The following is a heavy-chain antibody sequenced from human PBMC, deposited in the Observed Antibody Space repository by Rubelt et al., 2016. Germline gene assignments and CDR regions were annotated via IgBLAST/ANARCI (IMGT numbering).Heavy chain of an antibody. Sequence: LQLQESGPGLVKPSETLSLTCTVSGGSVISNSHFWGWVRQPPGKGLEWIGRIKSNTDGGTTDYAAPVKGRFTISRDDSTHTLYLQMNSLKTEDTAVYYCTTDDRDDVWGSYRSFDYWGQGTLVSVSS. D-gene: IGHD3-16*02. CDR1: GGSVISNSHF. V-gene: IGHV3-15*01. J-gene: IGHJ4*02. CDR3: TTDDRDDVWGSYRSFDY. CDR2: IKSNTDGGTT.